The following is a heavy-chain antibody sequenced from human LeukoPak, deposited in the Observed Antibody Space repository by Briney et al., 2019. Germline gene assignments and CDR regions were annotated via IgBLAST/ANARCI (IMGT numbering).Heavy chain of an antibody. CDR3: ARDKGGSYLGYYFDY. D-gene: IGHD1-26*01. V-gene: IGHV3-21*01. J-gene: IGHJ4*02. Sequence: GGSLRLSCAASGFTFSSYSMNWVRQAPGKGLEWVSSISSSSSYIYYADSVKGRFTISRDNAKNSLYLQMNSLRAEDTAVYYCARDKGGSYLGYYFDYWGQGTLVTVSS. CDR1: GFTFSSYS. CDR2: ISSSSSYI.